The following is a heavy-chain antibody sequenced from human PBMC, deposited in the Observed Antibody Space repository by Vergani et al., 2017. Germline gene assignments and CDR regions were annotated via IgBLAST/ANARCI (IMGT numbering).Heavy chain of an antibody. CDR2: ISWNSGSI. D-gene: IGHD7-27*01. CDR1: GFTFSSAW. CDR3: AKGPKPNNWGGYAFDI. V-gene: IGHV3-9*01. Sequence: EVQPVESGGGLVKPGGSLRLSCTTSGFTFSSAWMSWVRQAPGKGLEWVSGISWNSGSIGYADSVKGRFTISRDNAKNSLYLQMNSLRAEDTALYYCAKGPKPNNWGGYAFDIWGQGTMVTVSS. J-gene: IGHJ3*02.